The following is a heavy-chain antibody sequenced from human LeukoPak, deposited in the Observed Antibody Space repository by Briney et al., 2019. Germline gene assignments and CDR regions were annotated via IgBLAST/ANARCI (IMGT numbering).Heavy chain of an antibody. V-gene: IGHV5-51*01. CDR2: IYPGGSDT. J-gene: IGHJ4*02. D-gene: IGHD3-22*01. CDR3: ARQEYYDSSGLTYYLDY. CDR1: GYSFTGYW. Sequence: GESLKISCKGSGYSFTGYWVGWVRQMPGKGLEWMGIIYPGGSDTRYSPSFQGQVTISADKSISTAYLQWSSLKASDTAMYYCARQEYYDSSGLTYYLDYWGQGTLVTVSS.